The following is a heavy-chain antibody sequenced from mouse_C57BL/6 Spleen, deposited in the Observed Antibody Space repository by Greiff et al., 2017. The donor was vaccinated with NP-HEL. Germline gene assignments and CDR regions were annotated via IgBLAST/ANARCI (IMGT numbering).Heavy chain of an antibody. V-gene: IGHV1-7*01. CDR3: ARGYYDYDEKNAMDY. D-gene: IGHD2-4*01. Sequence: VMLVESGAELAKPGASVKLSCKASGYTFTSYWMHWVKQRPGQGLEWIGYINPSSGYTKYNQKFKDKATLTADKSSSTAYMQLSSLTYEDSAVYYCARGYYDYDEKNAMDYWGQGTSVTVSS. CDR1: GYTFTSYW. J-gene: IGHJ4*01. CDR2: INPSSGYT.